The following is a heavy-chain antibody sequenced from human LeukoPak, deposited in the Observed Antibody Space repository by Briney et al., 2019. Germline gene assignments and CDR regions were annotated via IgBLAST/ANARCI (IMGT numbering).Heavy chain of an antibody. CDR2: IHYSGIT. Sequence: LETLSLTCTVSGGSISNYYWSWIRQPPGKGLEWIGYIHYSGITNYNPSLKSRVTISVDTSKNQFSLKQGSVTAADTAVYYCARGIQLFDYWGQGTLVSVSS. V-gene: IGHV4-59*01. CDR3: ARGIQLFDY. CDR1: GGSISNYY. J-gene: IGHJ4*02. D-gene: IGHD5-18*01.